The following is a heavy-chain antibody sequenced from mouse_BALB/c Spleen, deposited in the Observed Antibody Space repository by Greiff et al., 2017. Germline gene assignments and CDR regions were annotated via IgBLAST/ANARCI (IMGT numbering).Heavy chain of an antibody. CDR3: ARQGVLNAMDY. J-gene: IGHJ4*01. CDR2: ISSGGSYT. D-gene: IGHD1-1*01. CDR1: GFTFSSYA. Sequence: DVKLVESGGGLVKPGGSLKLSCAASGFTFSSYAMSWVRQTPEKRLEWVATISSGGSYTYYPDSVKGRFTISRDNAKNTLYLQMSSLRSEDTAMYYCARQGVLNAMDYWGQGTSVTVSS. V-gene: IGHV5-9-3*01.